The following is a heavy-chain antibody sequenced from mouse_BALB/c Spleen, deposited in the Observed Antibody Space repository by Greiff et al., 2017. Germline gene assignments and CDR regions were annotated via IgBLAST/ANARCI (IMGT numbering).Heavy chain of an antibody. V-gene: IGHV1-5*01. Sequence: EVQLQQSGTGLARPGASVKMSCKASGYTFTSYWMHWVKQRPGQGLEWIGAIYPGNSDTSYNQKFKGKAKLTAVTSTSTAYMELSSLTNEDSAVYYCTREGFITTGAMDYWGQGTSVTVSS. J-gene: IGHJ4*01. D-gene: IGHD1-1*01. CDR2: IYPGNSDT. CDR3: TREGFITTGAMDY. CDR1: GYTFTSYW.